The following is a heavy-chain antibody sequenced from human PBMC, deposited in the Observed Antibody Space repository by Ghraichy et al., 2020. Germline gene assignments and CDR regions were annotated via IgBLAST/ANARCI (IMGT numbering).Heavy chain of an antibody. D-gene: IGHD4-17*01. J-gene: IGHJ3*02. Sequence: GGSLRLSCAASGFTVSSNYMSWVRQAPGKGLEWVSVIYSGGSTYYADSVKGRFTISRDNSKNTLYLQMNSLRAEDTAVYYCARDTYPYGDYVEDAFDIWGQVTMVTVSS. CDR1: GFTVSSNY. CDR3: ARDTYPYGDYVEDAFDI. V-gene: IGHV3-66*01. CDR2: IYSGGST.